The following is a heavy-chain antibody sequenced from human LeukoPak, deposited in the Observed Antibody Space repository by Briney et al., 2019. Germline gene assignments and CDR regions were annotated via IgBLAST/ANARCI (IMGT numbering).Heavy chain of an antibody. CDR3: ARDQSSMIVVAPAAFDI. Sequence: PSETLSLTCTVSGGSISSYYWSWIRQPPGKGLEWIGYIYYSGSTYYNPSLKSRVTISVDTSKNQFSLKLSSVTAADTALYYCARDQSSMIVVAPAAFDIWGLGTMVTVSS. J-gene: IGHJ3*02. CDR1: GGSISSYY. V-gene: IGHV4-59*12. D-gene: IGHD3-22*01. CDR2: IYYSGST.